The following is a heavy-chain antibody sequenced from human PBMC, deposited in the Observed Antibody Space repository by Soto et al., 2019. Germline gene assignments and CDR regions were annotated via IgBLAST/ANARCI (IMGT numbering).Heavy chain of an antibody. V-gene: IGHV1-69*01. CDR1: GGTFSRYS. D-gene: IGHD3-22*01. CDR2: IVPIFGTR. Sequence: QVQLVQSGAEVKKPGSSVKVSCKISGGTFSRYSISWVRQAPGPGLEWMGGIVPIFGTRNYAQKFQDRVTITTDESATTAHMELSNLRSEDTAVYYCARPYEGGYSSNHHYYYALDVWGKGTAVTVSS. CDR3: ARPYEGGYSSNHHYYYALDV. J-gene: IGHJ6*04.